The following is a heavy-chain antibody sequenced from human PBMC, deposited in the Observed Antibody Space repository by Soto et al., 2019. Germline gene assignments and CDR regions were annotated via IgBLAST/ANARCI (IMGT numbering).Heavy chain of an antibody. CDR1: GGSISSYY. CDR3: ARDLGDFWSGSYNWFDP. CDR2: IYYSGST. D-gene: IGHD3-3*01. Sequence: QVQLQESGPGLVKPSETLSLTCTVSGGSISSYYWSWIRQPPGKGLEWIGYIYYSGSTNYNPSLKSRVTISVDTSKNQFSLKLSSVTAADTAVYYCARDLGDFWSGSYNWFDPWGQGTLVTVSS. V-gene: IGHV4-59*01. J-gene: IGHJ5*02.